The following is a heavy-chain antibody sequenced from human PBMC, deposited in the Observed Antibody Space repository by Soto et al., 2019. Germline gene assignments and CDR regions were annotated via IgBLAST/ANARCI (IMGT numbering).Heavy chain of an antibody. V-gene: IGHV3-23*01. CDR3: AKAEVSNYYDSSGYSFDH. CDR2: ISGSGGST. J-gene: IGHJ4*02. CDR1: GFTFSSYA. Sequence: GGSLRLSCAASGFTFSSYAMSWVRQAPGKGLEWVSAISGSGGSTYYADSVKGRFTISRDNSKNTLYLQMNSLRAEDTAVYYCAKAEVSNYYDSSGYSFDHWGQGTLVTVSS. D-gene: IGHD3-22*01.